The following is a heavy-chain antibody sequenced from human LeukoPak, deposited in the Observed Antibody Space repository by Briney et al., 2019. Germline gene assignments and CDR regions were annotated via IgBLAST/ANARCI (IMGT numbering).Heavy chain of an antibody. D-gene: IGHD3-22*01. CDR1: GGTFSSYA. CDR2: IIPIFGTA. Sequence: SVKVSCKASGGTFSSYAISWVRQAPGPGLEWMGRIIPIFGTANYAQKFPGRVTITTDESTTTAYMELSSQTSEDTAVYYCARDLGYDYGDDWGQGTLVTVSS. CDR3: ARDLGYDYGDD. J-gene: IGHJ4*02. V-gene: IGHV1-69*05.